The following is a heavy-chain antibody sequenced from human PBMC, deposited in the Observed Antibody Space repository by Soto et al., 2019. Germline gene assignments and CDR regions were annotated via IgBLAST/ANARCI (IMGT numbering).Heavy chain of an antibody. J-gene: IGHJ4*02. Sequence: PGGSLRLSCAASGFSFSKYTMHWVRQAPEKGLEWVSSISYDSSYKYYADSLKGRFTISRDNSKNTLYLQMDSLRAEDTAVYYCAKVGDGGGVVVVAAPSYFDYWGQGTLVTVSS. D-gene: IGHD2-15*01. CDR1: GFSFSKYT. CDR3: AKVGDGGGVVVVAAPSYFDY. V-gene: IGHV3-21*01. CDR2: ISYDSSYK.